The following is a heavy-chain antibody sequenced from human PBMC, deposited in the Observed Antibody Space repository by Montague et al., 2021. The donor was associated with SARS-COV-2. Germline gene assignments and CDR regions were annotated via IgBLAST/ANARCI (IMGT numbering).Heavy chain of an antibody. D-gene: IGHD4-23*01. CDR3: ARRGDYGGPRFDY. CDR1: GGSVSSRSYY. J-gene: IGHJ4*02. Sequence: SETLSLTCTVSGGSVSSRSYYWGWLRQPPGKGLEWIGSIYYSGSTHYNPSLKSRVTISVDTSKNQFSLKLSSVTVADTAVYYCARRGDYGGPRFDYWGQGTLVSVSS. CDR2: IYYSGST. V-gene: IGHV4-39*01.